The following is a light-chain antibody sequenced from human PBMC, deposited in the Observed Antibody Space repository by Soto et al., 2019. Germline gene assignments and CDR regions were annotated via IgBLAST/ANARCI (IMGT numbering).Light chain of an antibody. CDR1: QSLDSS. Sequence: ESVLAQSTATLSLSPGERATLSCRASQSLDSSLAWFQQKPGQAPRLLIYDVSYRASGIPARFSGSGSGTDFTLTISSLEPEDFAVYYCQQRTNWSWTFGQGTKVEIK. V-gene: IGKV3-11*01. CDR2: DVS. J-gene: IGKJ1*01. CDR3: QQRTNWSWT.